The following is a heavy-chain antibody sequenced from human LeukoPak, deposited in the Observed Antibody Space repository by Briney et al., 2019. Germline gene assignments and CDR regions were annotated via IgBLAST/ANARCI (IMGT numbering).Heavy chain of an antibody. CDR2: IYYSGST. D-gene: IGHD3-22*01. CDR3: ARRDSSGYYVY. V-gene: IGHV4-59*08. CDR1: GGSISSYY. J-gene: IGHJ4*02. Sequence: PSETLSLTCTVSGGSISSYYWSWFRQPPGKGLEWIGYIYYSGSTNYNPYLKSRVTISGDTSKNQFSLRLSSVTAADTAVYYCARRDSSGYYVYWGQGTLVTVSS.